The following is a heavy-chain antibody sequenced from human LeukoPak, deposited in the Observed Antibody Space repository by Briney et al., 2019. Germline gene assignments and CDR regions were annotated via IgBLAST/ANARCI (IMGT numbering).Heavy chain of an antibody. CDR2: ISGSISGSGGKT. CDR1: GFTFSSYA. D-gene: IGHD1-26*01. V-gene: IGHV3-23*01. Sequence: GGSLRLSCAASGFTFSSYAMFWVRQTPGKGLEWVSAISGSISGSGGKTYYADSAKGRFTIPRDNSKNTLLLQMNSLRAEDTAVYYCATPAYRDRGGFDHWGQGTLVTVSS. CDR3: ATPAYRDRGGFDH. J-gene: IGHJ4*02.